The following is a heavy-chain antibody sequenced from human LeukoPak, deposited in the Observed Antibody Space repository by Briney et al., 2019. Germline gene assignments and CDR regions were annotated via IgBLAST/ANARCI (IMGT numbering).Heavy chain of an antibody. CDR1: GYTFTSYD. J-gene: IGHJ3*02. D-gene: IGHD7-27*01. CDR2: IIPIFGTA. CDR3: ARDRFTGDWGAFDI. Sequence: ASVKVSCKASGYTFTSYDINWVRQATGQGLEWMGGIIPIFGTANYAQKFQGRVTITADESTSTAYMELSSLRSEDTAVYYCARDRFTGDWGAFDIWGQGTMVTVSS. V-gene: IGHV1-69*13.